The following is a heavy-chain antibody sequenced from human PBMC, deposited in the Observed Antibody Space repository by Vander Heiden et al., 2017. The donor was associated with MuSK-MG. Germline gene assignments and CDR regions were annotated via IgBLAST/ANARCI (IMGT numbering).Heavy chain of an antibody. V-gene: IGHV2-5*02. Sequence: QITLKESGPTLVKPTQTLTLTCTFSGFSLSTSGVGVGWIRQPPGKALEWLAIIYWDDDKRYSPYLNSRLTSTKETYKNQVVLTMTNMDPVDTDTYYCAHSGTYYGSGSYYMGGFFDYWGQGTLVNVAS. J-gene: IGHJ4*02. CDR1: GFSLSTSGVG. CDR2: IYWDDDK. D-gene: IGHD3-10*01. CDR3: AHSGTYYGSGSYYMGGFFDY.